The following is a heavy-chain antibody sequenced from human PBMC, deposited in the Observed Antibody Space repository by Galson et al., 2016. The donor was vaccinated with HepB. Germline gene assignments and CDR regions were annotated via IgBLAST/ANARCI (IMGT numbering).Heavy chain of an antibody. Sequence: SVKVSCKATGYTFSRYYIHWVRQAPGRGLEWMAITNPSDGSTRYTQKFQGRVIMTRDTSTSTVYMQLSSLKSEDTAVYYCARVQYYYDTTRRVYYYYGMDVWGQGTTVTVSS. CDR1: GYTFSRYY. V-gene: IGHV1-46*01. D-gene: IGHD3-22*01. CDR3: ARVQYYYDTTRRVYYYYGMDV. J-gene: IGHJ6*02. CDR2: TNPSDGST.